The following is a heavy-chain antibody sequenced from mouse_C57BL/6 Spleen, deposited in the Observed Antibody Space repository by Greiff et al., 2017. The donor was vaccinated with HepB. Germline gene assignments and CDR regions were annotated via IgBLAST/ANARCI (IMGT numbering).Heavy chain of an antibody. V-gene: IGHV1-55*01. CDR1: GYTFTSYW. Sequence: VQLQQSGAELVKPGASVKMSCKASGYTFTSYWITWVKQRPGQGLEWIGDIYPGSGSTNYNEKFKSKATLTVDTSSSTAYMQLSSLTSEDSAVYSCALYYYGYAMDYWGQGTSVTVSS. CDR2: IYPGSGST. D-gene: IGHD1-1*01. CDR3: ALYYYGYAMDY. J-gene: IGHJ4*01.